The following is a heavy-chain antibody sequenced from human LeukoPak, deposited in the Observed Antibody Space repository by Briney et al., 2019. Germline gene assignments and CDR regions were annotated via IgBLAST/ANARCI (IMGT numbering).Heavy chain of an antibody. D-gene: IGHD3-9*01. CDR1: GYTFTSYG. Sequence: ASVKVSCEASGYTFTSYGVSWVRQAPGQGLEWMGGISAYSGNTNYAQKLQGRVTMTTDTSTSTAYMELRSLRSDDTAVYYCARAYYDILTGYPETPDYDYWGQGTLVTVSS. V-gene: IGHV1-18*01. CDR3: ARAYYDILTGYPETPDYDY. J-gene: IGHJ4*02. CDR2: ISAYSGNT.